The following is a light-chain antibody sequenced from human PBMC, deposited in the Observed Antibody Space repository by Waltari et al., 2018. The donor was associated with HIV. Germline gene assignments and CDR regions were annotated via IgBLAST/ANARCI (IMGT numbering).Light chain of an antibody. V-gene: IGLV1-47*01. CDR1: ISNLGGNF. CDR2: RND. Sequence: QSVVPQPPSASGTPGQNISISCSGDISNLGGNFVYWYQQRPGTAPRLLIYRNDQRPSGVPDRFSGSKSATSASLAISGLRSEDEADYHCSTWDNSLSHWVFGGGTKVTVL. CDR3: STWDNSLSHWV. J-gene: IGLJ3*02.